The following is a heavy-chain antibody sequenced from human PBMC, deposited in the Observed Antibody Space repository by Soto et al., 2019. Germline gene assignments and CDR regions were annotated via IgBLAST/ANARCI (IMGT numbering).Heavy chain of an antibody. CDR1: GGSISSYDYY. J-gene: IGHJ4*02. CDR2: IYYSGST. D-gene: IGHD6-13*01. V-gene: IGHV4-30-4*02. Sequence: SETLSLTCAVSGGSISSYDYYWSWIRQPPGKGLEWIGYIYYSGSTYYNPSLKSRVTISVDTSKNQFSLKLSSVTAADTAVYYCARDAGAAAGPLWFDYWGQGTLVTVS. CDR3: ARDAGAAAGPLWFDY.